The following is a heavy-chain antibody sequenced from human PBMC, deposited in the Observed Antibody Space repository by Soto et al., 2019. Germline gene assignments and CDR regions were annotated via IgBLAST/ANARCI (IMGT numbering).Heavy chain of an antibody. D-gene: IGHD3-22*01. Sequence: SVKVSCKASGGTFSSYAISWVGQAPGQGLEWRGGIIPIFGTANYAQKFQGRVTITADESTSTAYMELSSLRSEETAVYYCARARGARPYYYDSSGSRQPLEYGGQGTMVTVS. CDR2: IIPIFGTA. V-gene: IGHV1-69*13. J-gene: IGHJ4*02. CDR1: GGTFSSYA. CDR3: ARARGARPYYYDSSGSRQPLEY.